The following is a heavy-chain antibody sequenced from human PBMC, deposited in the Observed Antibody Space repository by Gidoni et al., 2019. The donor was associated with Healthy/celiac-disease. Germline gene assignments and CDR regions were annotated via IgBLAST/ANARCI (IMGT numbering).Heavy chain of an antibody. V-gene: IGHV4-39*01. CDR1: GGSIRSSSYY. Sequence: QLQLQESGPGLVKPSETLSLTCTVSGGSIRSSSYYWGWIRQPPGKGLEWIGSIYYSGCTYYNPSLKSRVTISVDTSKNQFSLKLSSVTAADTAVYYCAFPGGGSYLSWGQGTLVTVSS. CDR3: AFPGGGSYLS. CDR2: IYYSGCT. D-gene: IGHD1-26*01. J-gene: IGHJ4*02.